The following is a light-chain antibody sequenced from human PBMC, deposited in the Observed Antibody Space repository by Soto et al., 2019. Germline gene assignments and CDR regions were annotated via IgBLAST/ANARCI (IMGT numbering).Light chain of an antibody. V-gene: IGLV2-14*03. CDR3: SSYTSTNVYV. Sequence: QSVLTQPASVSGSPGQSITISCTGTSSDVGAYNYVSWYQQHPGEAPKLLIYDVSNRPSGVSNRFSGSKSGNTASLTISGLQAEHEADYYCSSYTSTNVYVFATGTKVTVL. J-gene: IGLJ1*01. CDR2: DVS. CDR1: SSDVGAYNY.